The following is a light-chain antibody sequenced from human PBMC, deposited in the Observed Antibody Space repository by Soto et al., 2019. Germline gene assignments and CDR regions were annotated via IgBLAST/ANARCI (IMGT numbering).Light chain of an antibody. J-gene: IGLJ1*01. CDR3: CSYAGSGTGNYV. CDR2: EAI. V-gene: IGLV2-23*01. CDR1: SSDIGTYNI. Sequence: QSVLTQPASVSGSPGQSITISCTGTSSDIGTYNIVSWYQHYPGKAPKLMIYEAINRPSGVSNLFSGSKTGNKAVLTISGLYAEDEDDYYGCSYAGSGTGNYVFGSGTKVTVL.